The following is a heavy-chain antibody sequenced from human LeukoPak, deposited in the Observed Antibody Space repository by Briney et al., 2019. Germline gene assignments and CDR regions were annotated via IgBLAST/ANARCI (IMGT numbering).Heavy chain of an antibody. V-gene: IGHV4-4*07. CDR1: GGSISSYY. D-gene: IGHD2-2*01. CDR3: ARLLNVGYCSSTSCPPNYYYYYMDV. J-gene: IGHJ6*03. CDR2: IYTSGST. Sequence: SETLSLTCTVSGGSISSYYWSWIRQPAGKGLEWIGRIYTSGSTNYNPSLKSRVTMSVGTSKNQFSLKLSSVTAADTAVYYCARLLNVGYCSSTSCPPNYYYYYMDVWGKGTTVTVSS.